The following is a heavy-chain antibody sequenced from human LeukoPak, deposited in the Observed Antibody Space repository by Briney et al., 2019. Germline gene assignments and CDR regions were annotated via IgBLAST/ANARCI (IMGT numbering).Heavy chain of an antibody. Sequence: PGGSLRLFCAASGFTFSSYSMNWVRQAPGKGLEWVSTISGSGDSTYYADSVKGRFTSSRDNSKNTLYLQMNSLRAEDTAVYYCAKGAYYADWGQGTLVTVSS. V-gene: IGHV3-23*01. J-gene: IGHJ4*02. CDR3: AKGAYYAD. CDR1: GFTFSSYS. CDR2: ISGSGDST. D-gene: IGHD3-3*01.